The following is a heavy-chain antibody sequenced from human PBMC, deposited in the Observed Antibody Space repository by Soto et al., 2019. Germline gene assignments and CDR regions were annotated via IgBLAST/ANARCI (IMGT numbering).Heavy chain of an antibody. Sequence: GASVKVSCKASGGTFSSYAISWVRQAPGQGLEWMGGIIPIFGTANYAQKFKGRVTITADESTSTAYMELSSLRSEDTAVYYCARDTYYYDSSGYYYYAFDIWGQGTMVTVSS. CDR1: GGTFSSYA. V-gene: IGHV1-69*13. J-gene: IGHJ3*02. D-gene: IGHD3-22*01. CDR2: IIPIFGTA. CDR3: ARDTYYYDSSGYYYYAFDI.